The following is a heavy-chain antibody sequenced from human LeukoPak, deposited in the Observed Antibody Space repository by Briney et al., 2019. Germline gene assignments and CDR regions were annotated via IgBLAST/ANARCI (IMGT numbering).Heavy chain of an antibody. CDR1: GYTFTNYA. Sequence: ASVKVSCKASGYTFTNYAITWVRQAPGQGLEWMGWISTYIANTKYAQNFQGRVTMTTDTSTSTAYMELRNLRSDDTAMYYCARDNPTSPNSSHYGDYVPFDYWGQGTLATVSS. J-gene: IGHJ4*02. D-gene: IGHD4-17*01. V-gene: IGHV1-18*01. CDR2: ISTYIANT. CDR3: ARDNPTSPNSSHYGDYVPFDY.